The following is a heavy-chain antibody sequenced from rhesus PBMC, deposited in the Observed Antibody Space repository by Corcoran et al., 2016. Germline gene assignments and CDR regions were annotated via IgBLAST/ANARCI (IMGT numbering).Heavy chain of an antibody. CDR1: GGSISSSY. CDR2: IYVSGSST. D-gene: IGHD4-11*01. Sequence: QLQLQESGPGLVKPSETLSVTCAVSGGSISSSYWSWIRQAPGKGLEWIGYIYVSGSSTNSTPSLKSRVTLSVATSKNQLSLKLSSVTTADTAVYYCARARITHFDYWGQGVLVTVSS. J-gene: IGHJ4*01. CDR3: ARARITHFDY. V-gene: IGHV4-169*01.